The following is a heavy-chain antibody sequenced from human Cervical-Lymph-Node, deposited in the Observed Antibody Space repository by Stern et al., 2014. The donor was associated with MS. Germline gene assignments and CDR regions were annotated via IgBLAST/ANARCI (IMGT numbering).Heavy chain of an antibody. V-gene: IGHV3-33*01. Sequence: QVQLVESGGGVVQPGTSLRLSCAASGFTFSSYGMHWVRQAPGKGLECVALAWDDGSTAYYTNSVKGRFTISRDNSKNTLSLQMNSLTAEDTAVYYCARGHIPYAYNYLFDYWGQGTLVTVSS. D-gene: IGHD5-24*01. CDR1: GFTFSSYG. J-gene: IGHJ4*02. CDR3: ARGHIPYAYNYLFDY. CDR2: AWDDGSTA.